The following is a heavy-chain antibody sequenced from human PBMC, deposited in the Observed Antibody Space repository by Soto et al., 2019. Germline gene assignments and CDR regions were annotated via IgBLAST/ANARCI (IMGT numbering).Heavy chain of an antibody. J-gene: IGHJ4*02. CDR1: GFTLTTYT. CDR3: AREDGVVGATSAFDY. D-gene: IGHD1-26*01. V-gene: IGHV3-21*01. CDR2: INGRGNYK. Sequence: GGSLRLSCVASGFTLTTYTMNWVRQAPGMGLEWVASINGRGNYKYYTDSVEGRFTIPRDNAENSLYLHMNSLGAEDTAVYYCAREDGVVGATSAFDYWGQGTLVTVSS.